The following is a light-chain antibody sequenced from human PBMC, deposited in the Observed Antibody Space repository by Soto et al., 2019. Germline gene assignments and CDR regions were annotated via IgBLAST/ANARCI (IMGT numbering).Light chain of an antibody. CDR2: TAS. CDR1: RSIGIW. CDR3: QQYKDYSWT. V-gene: IGKV1-5*03. Sequence: IQMTQSPSTLSASVGDRVAITCRASRSIGIWLAWYQQKPGKAPRFLIYTASTLESGVPSRFSGSGSGTEFTLTISSLQPDDFATYYCQQYKDYSWTFGQGTKVEFK. J-gene: IGKJ1*01.